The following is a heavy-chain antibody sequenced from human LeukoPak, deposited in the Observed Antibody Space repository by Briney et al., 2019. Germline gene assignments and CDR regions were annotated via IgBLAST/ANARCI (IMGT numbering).Heavy chain of an antibody. Sequence: EASVKVSCKASGYTFTIYGISWVRQAPGQGLEWMGWISAYNGNTNYAQKLQGRVTMTTDTSTSTAYMELRSLRSDDTAVYYCARAQNWGSYRQAKTYFDYWGQGTLVTVSS. CDR3: ARAQNWGSYRQAKTYFDY. D-gene: IGHD3-16*02. V-gene: IGHV1-18*01. J-gene: IGHJ4*02. CDR1: GYTFTIYG. CDR2: ISAYNGNT.